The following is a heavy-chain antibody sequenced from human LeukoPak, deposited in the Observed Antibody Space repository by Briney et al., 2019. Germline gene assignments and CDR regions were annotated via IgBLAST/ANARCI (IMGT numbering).Heavy chain of an antibody. D-gene: IGHD2-2*01. CDR3: ARDGRYCIITSCYGYYGMDV. CDR2: IYSGGST. Sequence: PGGSLRLSCAASGXTVSSNYMSWVRQAPGKGLEWVSVIYSGGSTYYADSVKGRFTISRQNSKNTLDLQMNSLRPEDTAVYYCARDGRYCIITSCYGYYGMDVWGQGTSVTVTS. J-gene: IGHJ6*02. V-gene: IGHV3-53*04. CDR1: GXTVSSNY.